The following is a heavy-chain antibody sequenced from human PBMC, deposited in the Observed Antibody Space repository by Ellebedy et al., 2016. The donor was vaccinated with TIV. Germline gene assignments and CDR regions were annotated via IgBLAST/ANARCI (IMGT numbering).Heavy chain of an antibody. Sequence: GGSLRLSCAASGFSFSSYWMSWVRQAPGKGLEWVANIRQDGSDKYYVDSVKGRFTISRDNAKNSLYLQMNSLRDEDTAVYYCATDGSYGDYRSPTHAFEIWGQGTMVTVSS. J-gene: IGHJ3*02. V-gene: IGHV3-7*01. CDR3: ATDGSYGDYRSPTHAFEI. CDR2: IRQDGSDK. D-gene: IGHD4-17*01. CDR1: GFSFSSYW.